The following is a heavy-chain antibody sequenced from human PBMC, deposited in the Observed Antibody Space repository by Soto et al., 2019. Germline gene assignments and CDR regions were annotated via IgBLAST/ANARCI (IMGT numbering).Heavy chain of an antibody. V-gene: IGHV3-9*01. Sequence: EVRLVVSGGGLVQPGRSLRLSCAASEFSFNNYAVHWVRQAPGAGLEWVSFISWNNERTAYADSVKGRFTISRDNAKNSLFLQMNSLRTEDPAFYYCAASHGDYKYFHYRGQGTPVTVSS. J-gene: IGHJ4*02. CDR3: AASHGDYKYFHY. D-gene: IGHD4-17*01. CDR2: ISWNNERT. CDR1: EFSFNNYA.